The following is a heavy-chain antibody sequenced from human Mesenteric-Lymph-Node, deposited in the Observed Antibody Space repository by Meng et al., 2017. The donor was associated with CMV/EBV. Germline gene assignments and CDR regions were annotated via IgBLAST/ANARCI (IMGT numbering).Heavy chain of an antibody. V-gene: IGHV4-34*01. D-gene: IGHD3-10*01. Sequence: SETLSLTCTVSGGSMRSYYWSWIRQPPGKGLEWIGEINHSGSTNYNPSLKSRVTISVDTSKNQFSLKLSSVTAADTAVYYCARGFPGIAGRDYWGQETLVTVSS. CDR2: INHSGST. CDR1: GGSMRSYY. J-gene: IGHJ4*02. CDR3: ARGFPGIAGRDY.